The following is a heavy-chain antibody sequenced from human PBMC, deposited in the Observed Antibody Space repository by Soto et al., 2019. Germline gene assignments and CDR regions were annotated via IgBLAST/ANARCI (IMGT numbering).Heavy chain of an antibody. V-gene: IGHV4-59*01. D-gene: IGHD3-22*01. CDR2: VYYSGST. Sequence: SETLSLTCTVSGASISSSYWSWIRQSPGKGLEWIGYVYYSGSTNYNPSLKSRVTISVDTSKNQFSLKLSSVTTADTAVYYCARGYYDSSGQSNTFDIWGQGTMVTVSS. CDR1: GASISSSY. J-gene: IGHJ3*02. CDR3: ARGYYDSSGQSNTFDI.